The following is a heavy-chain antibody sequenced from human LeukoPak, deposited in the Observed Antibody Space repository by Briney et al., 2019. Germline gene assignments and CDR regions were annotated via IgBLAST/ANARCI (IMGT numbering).Heavy chain of an antibody. CDR1: GFTFSSYA. CDR3: AKGESLSWNYVHY. V-gene: IGHV3-23*01. D-gene: IGHD1-7*01. J-gene: IGHJ4*02. Sequence: GGSLRLSCAASGFTFSSYAMTWVRQAPGKGLEWVSAISGSGGSTYYADSVQGRFTISRDNSKNTLSLQMNSLRAEDTAVYYCAKGESLSWNYVHYWGQGALVTVSS. CDR2: ISGSGGST.